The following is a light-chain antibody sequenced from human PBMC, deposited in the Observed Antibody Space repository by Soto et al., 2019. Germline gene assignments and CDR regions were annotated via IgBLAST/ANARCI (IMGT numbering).Light chain of an antibody. CDR3: CSYAGSYTVL. Sequence: QSVLTQPRSVSGSPGQSVTISCTGTSSDVGGYKYVSWYQQHPGKVPNLIIYDVSERPSGVPDRFSGSKSGNTASLSISGLPAEDEADYYCCSYAGSYTVLFGGGTKVTVL. J-gene: IGLJ2*01. CDR2: DVS. CDR1: SSDVGGYKY. V-gene: IGLV2-11*01.